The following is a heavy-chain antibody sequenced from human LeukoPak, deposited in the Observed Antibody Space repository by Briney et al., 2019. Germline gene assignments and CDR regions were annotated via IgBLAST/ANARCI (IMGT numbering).Heavy chain of an antibody. J-gene: IGHJ5*02. CDR3: AKGSVAGRQRAPPKEWFDP. V-gene: IGHV3-30*02. Sequence: GGSLRLSCATSGFTFSDFGIHWVRQAPGKGLEWVAFIRYDGGRKYYADSVKGRFTISRDNAKNSLYLQMNSLRAEDTAVYYCAKGSVAGRQRAPPKEWFDPWGQGTLVTVSS. CDR2: IRYDGGRK. CDR1: GFTFSDFG. D-gene: IGHD6-6*01.